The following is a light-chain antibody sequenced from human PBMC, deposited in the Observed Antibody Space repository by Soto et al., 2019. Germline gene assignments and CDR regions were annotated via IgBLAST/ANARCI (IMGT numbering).Light chain of an antibody. CDR1: SSDVGGYNY. Sequence: QSALTQPRSVSGSPGQSVTISCTGTSSDVGGYNYVSWYQQHPGKAPKLMIYDVSKRPSGVPDRFSGSKSGNTASLTISGVQVDDEADYYCCTYAGSYTTYVFGSGTKVTVL. J-gene: IGLJ1*01. CDR3: CTYAGSYTTYV. V-gene: IGLV2-11*01. CDR2: DVS.